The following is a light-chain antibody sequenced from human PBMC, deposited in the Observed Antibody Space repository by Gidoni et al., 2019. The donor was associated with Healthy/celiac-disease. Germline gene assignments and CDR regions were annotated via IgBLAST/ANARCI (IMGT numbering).Light chain of an antibody. CDR1: QSVSSY. CDR3: QQRSNWPPRVT. J-gene: IGKJ5*01. CDR2: DAS. V-gene: IGKV3-11*01. Sequence: EIVLTQSPATLSLSPGERATLSCRASQSVSSYLAWYQQKPGQAPRLLIYDASNRATGIPARFSGSGSGTDFTLTISSLGPEDFAVYYCQQRSNWPPRVTFXQXTRLEIK.